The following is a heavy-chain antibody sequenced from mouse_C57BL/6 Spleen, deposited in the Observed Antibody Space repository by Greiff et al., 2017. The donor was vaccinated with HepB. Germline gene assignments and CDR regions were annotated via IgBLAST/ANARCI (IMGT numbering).Heavy chain of an antibody. CDR3: ARPYSKRNYYAMDY. CDR2: ISSGSSTI. V-gene: IGHV5-17*01. CDR1: GFTFSDYG. D-gene: IGHD2-5*01. Sequence: EVQRVESGGGLVKPGGSLKLSCAASGFTFSDYGMHWVRQAPEKGLEWVAYISSGSSTIYYADTVKGRFTISRDNAKNTLFLQMTSLRSEDTAMYYCARPYSKRNYYAMDYWGQGTSVTVSS. J-gene: IGHJ4*01.